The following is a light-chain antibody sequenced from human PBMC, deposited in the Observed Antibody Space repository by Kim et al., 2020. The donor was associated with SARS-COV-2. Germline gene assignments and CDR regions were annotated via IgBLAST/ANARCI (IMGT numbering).Light chain of an antibody. CDR2: WAS. J-gene: IGKJ2*01. V-gene: IGKV4-1*01. CDR3: QQYYSTPQT. CDR1: QSVLYSSNNKNY. Sequence: DIVMTQSPDSLAVSLGERATINCKSSQSVLYSSNNKNYLAWYQQKPGQPPKLLIYWASTRESGVPDRFSVSGSGTDFTLTISSLQAEDVAVYYCQQYYSTPQTFGQGTKLEI.